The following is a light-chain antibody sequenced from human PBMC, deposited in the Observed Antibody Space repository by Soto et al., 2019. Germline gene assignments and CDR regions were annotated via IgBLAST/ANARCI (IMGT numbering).Light chain of an antibody. V-gene: IGKV3-20*01. CDR2: GAS. CDR3: QQDGSSPPWT. CDR1: ESVSSRY. Sequence: EIVLTQSPGTLSLSPGERATLSCRATESVSSRYLAWYQQKPGQAPSLLIYGASSRASGIPDRFSGSGSGTDFPLTISRLEPEDFAVYYCQQDGSSPPWTFGQGTKVEIK. J-gene: IGKJ1*01.